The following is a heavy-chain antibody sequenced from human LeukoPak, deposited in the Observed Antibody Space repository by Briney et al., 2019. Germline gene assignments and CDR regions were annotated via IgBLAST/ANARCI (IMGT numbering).Heavy chain of an antibody. V-gene: IGHV3-33*01. CDR2: IWSDGSSK. J-gene: IGHJ6*02. Sequence: GSLRLSCAASGFTFSSYGMHWVRQAPGKGLEWVAVIWSDGSSKHYADSVKGRFTISRDNSKNTLHLQMNSLRAEDTALYYCARGQPPSYYDMDVWGQGTTVTVSS. CDR3: ARGQPPSYYDMDV. D-gene: IGHD6-13*01. CDR1: GFTFSSYG.